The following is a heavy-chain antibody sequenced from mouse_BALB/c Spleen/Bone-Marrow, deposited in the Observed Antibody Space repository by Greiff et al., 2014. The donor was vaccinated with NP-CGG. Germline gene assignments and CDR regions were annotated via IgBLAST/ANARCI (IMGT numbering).Heavy chain of an antibody. CDR2: INSDGGGT. CDR3: ARAYY. V-gene: IGHV5-6-3*01. D-gene: IGHD2-10*01. Sequence: EVKLLESGGGLVQFGGSLKLSCAASGFTFSRYGMSWVRQTPDKRLELVAIINSDGGGTYYPDSVKGRFTISRDNAKNTLYLQMSSLKSEDTAMYYCARAYYWGQGTLVTVSA. CDR1: GFTFSRYG. J-gene: IGHJ3*01.